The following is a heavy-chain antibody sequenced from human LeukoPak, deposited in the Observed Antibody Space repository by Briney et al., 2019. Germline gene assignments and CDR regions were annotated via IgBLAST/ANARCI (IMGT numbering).Heavy chain of an antibody. CDR1: GFTFSDYG. CDR3: AKGRGWEASYYYYYMDV. D-gene: IGHD1-26*01. J-gene: IGHJ6*03. CDR2: IRYDGSNK. V-gene: IGHV3-30*02. Sequence: HSGGSLRLSCAASGFTFSDYGIHWVRQAPGKGLEWVAFIRYDGSNKYYTDSVKGRFTISRDNSKNTLYLQMNSLRAEDTAVYYCAKGRGWEASYYYYYMDVWGKGTTVTISS.